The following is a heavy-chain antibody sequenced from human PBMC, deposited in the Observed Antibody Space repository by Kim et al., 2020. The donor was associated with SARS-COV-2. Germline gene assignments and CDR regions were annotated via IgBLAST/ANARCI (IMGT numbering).Heavy chain of an antibody. V-gene: IGHV3-7*01. CDR3: ARLGDYGDYGGAFDI. CDR1: GFTFSSYW. D-gene: IGHD4-17*01. CDR2: IKQDGSEK. Sequence: GGSLRLSCAASGFTFSSYWMSWVRQAPGKGLEWVANIKQDGSEKYYVDSVKGRFTISRDNAKNSLYLQMNSLRAEDTAVYYCARLGDYGDYGGAFDIWGQGTMVTVSS. J-gene: IGHJ3*02.